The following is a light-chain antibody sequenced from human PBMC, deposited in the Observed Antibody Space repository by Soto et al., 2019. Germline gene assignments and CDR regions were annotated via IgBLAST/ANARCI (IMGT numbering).Light chain of an antibody. Sequence: DIQMTQSPSSLSASVGDRVTITCXASQGISNYLAWYQQKPGKVPKLLIYAASTLQSGVPSRFSGSGSGTDFTLTISSLQPEDVATYYCQKYNSAPPGTFGGGTKVDIK. V-gene: IGKV1-27*01. CDR1: QGISNY. J-gene: IGKJ4*01. CDR2: AAS. CDR3: QKYNSAPPGT.